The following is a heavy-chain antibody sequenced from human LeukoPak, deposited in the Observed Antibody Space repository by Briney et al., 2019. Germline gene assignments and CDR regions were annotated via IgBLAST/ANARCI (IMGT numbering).Heavy chain of an antibody. V-gene: IGHV3-30*03. D-gene: IGHD2-15*01. CDR3: AREEYCSGGSCYRYYYYGMDV. J-gene: IGHJ6*02. Sequence: GGSLRLSCAASGFTFSSYGIHWVRQAPGKGLEWVAVISNDGSNKYYADSVKGRFTISRDNAKNTLYLQMNSLRAEDTAVYYCAREEYCSGGSCYRYYYYGMDVWGQGTTVTVSS. CDR2: ISNDGSNK. CDR1: GFTFSSYG.